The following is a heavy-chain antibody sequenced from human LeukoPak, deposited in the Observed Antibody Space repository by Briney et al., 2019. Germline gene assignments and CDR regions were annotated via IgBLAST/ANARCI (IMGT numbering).Heavy chain of an antibody. J-gene: IGHJ4*02. CDR1: GFTFSTYG. D-gene: IGHD3-22*01. Sequence: PGRSLRLSCAASGFTFSTYGMHWVRQAPGKGLEWVAVISYDGGNKYNADSVKGRFTISRDNSKNSLYLQMNSLRTEDTALYYCAKGWGAYYDSSGFYSGDFDYWGQGTLVTVSS. CDR2: ISYDGGNK. CDR3: AKGWGAYYDSSGFYSGDFDY. V-gene: IGHV3-30*18.